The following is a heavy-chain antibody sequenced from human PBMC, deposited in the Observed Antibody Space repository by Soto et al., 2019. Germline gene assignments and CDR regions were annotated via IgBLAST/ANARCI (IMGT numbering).Heavy chain of an antibody. J-gene: IGHJ6*02. CDR2: IYYSGST. CDR1: GGSISSGGYY. CDR3: ARYCSSTSCYVGLYGMDV. D-gene: IGHD2-2*01. V-gene: IGHV4-31*03. Sequence: SETLSLTCTVSGGSISSGGYYWSWIRQHPGKGLEWIGYIYYSGSTYYNPSLKSRVTISVDTSKDQFSLKLSSVTAADTAVYYCARYCSSTSCYVGLYGMDVWGQGTTVTVSS.